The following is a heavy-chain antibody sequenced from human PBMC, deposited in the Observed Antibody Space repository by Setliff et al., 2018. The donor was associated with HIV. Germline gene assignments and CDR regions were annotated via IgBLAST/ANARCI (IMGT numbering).Heavy chain of an antibody. CDR1: GYRFTNYC. CDR2: IYPGDSDT. Sequence: GESLKISCKASGYRFTNYCIGWVRQMPGKGLEWMGIIYPGDSDTRYSPSFQGQVTISADKSISTAYLQWSSLKASDTAMYYCATCGVTTCRYFDYWGQGTLVTVSS. D-gene: IGHD4-17*01. J-gene: IGHJ4*02. V-gene: IGHV5-51*01. CDR3: ATCGVTTCRYFDY.